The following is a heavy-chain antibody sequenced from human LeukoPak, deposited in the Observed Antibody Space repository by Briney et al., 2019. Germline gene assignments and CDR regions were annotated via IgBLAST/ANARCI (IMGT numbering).Heavy chain of an antibody. D-gene: IGHD3-10*01. CDR3: AISPADQYYYGSGSSLPD. V-gene: IGHV1-69*04. Sequence: SVKVSCKASGGTFNSYAISWVRQAPGQGLEWMGRIIPILGIANYAQKFQGRVTITADKSTSTAYMELSSLRSEDTAVYYCAISPADQYYYGSGSSLPDWGQGTLVTVSS. CDR1: GGTFNSYA. CDR2: IIPILGIA. J-gene: IGHJ4*02.